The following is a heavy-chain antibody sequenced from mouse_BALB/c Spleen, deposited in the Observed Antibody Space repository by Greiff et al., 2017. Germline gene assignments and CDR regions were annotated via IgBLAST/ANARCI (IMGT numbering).Heavy chain of an antibody. D-gene: IGHD1-1*01. J-gene: IGHJ2*01. CDR1: GFTFSSYT. Sequence: DVKLVESGGGLGKPGGSLKLSCAASGFTFSSYTMSWVRQTPEKRLEWVATISSGGSYTYYSDSVKGRFTISRDNAKNTLYLQMSSLKSEDTAMYYCTRVEITFEGYFDYWGQGTTLTVSS. V-gene: IGHV5-6-4*01. CDR2: ISSGGSYT. CDR3: TRVEITFEGYFDY.